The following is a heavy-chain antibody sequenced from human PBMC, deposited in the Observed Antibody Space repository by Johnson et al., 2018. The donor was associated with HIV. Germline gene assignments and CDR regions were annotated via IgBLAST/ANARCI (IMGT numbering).Heavy chain of an antibody. CDR1: GFTVTSNE. Sequence: VQLVESRGVLVQPGGSLRLSCAASGFTVTSNEMSWVRQAPGKGLEWVSVISGSGGSTYYADSVKGRFTISRDNSKNTLYLQMNSLRAEDTAVYYCAKDITGTDHAFDIWGQGTMVTVSS. CDR2: ISGSGGST. CDR3: AKDITGTDHAFDI. J-gene: IGHJ3*02. V-gene: IGHV3-23*04. D-gene: IGHD1-20*01.